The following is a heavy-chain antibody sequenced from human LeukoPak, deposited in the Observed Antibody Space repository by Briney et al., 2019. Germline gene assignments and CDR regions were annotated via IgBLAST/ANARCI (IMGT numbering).Heavy chain of an antibody. CDR1: GGSINSRDHY. CDR3: ARRITGTTYAFDI. CDR2: VYFRGST. D-gene: IGHD1-7*01. J-gene: IGHJ3*02. V-gene: IGHV4-39*07. Sequence: SETLSLTCTVSGGSINSRDHYWDWVRQSPGKGLQWIGSVYFRGSTYYSPSLKSRVTISVDTSKNQFSLKLSSVTAADTAVYYCARRITGTTYAFDIWGQGTMVTVSS.